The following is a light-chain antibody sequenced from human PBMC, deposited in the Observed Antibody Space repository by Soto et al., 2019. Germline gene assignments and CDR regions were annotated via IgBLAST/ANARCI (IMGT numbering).Light chain of an antibody. CDR3: QQRHMWPIT. CDR1: QSISSSH. CDR2: DAS. Sequence: IVWTQSPGTLSLSPGERVTLSCRASQSISSSHLAWYQQRPGQAPRLLIYDASNRATGISDRFTGSGSGTDFTLTISSLEPGDSAVYYCQQRHMWPITFGQGTRLDIK. V-gene: IGKV3D-20*02. J-gene: IGKJ5*01.